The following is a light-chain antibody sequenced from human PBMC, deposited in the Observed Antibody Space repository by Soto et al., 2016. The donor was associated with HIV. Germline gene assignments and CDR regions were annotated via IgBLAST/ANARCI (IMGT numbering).Light chain of an antibody. CDR2: KDT. Sequence: SYELTQPPSVSVSPGQTARITCSGDALPKQYVYWYQQKAGQAPVVVMSKDTERPSGIPERFSGSSSGTTVTLTINGVLAEDEADYYCQSADSSGSSYVVFGRGTKLTVL. J-gene: IGLJ2*01. CDR1: ALPKQY. CDR3: QSADSSGSSYVV. V-gene: IGLV3-25*03.